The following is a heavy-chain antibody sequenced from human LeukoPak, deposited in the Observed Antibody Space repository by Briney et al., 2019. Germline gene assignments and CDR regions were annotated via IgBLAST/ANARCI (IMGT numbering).Heavy chain of an antibody. CDR2: LSGSGITT. CDR3: TKGIYSSGWSYFDY. CDR1: GFTFSNSA. D-gene: IGHD6-19*01. J-gene: IGHJ4*01. V-gene: IGHV3-23*01. Sequence: GGSLRLSCAASGFTFSNSAMSWVRQAPGKGLEWVSTLSGSGITTYYADSVKGRFTISRDNSKDTLYLQMNSLRAEDTAVYYCTKGIYSSGWSYFDYWGHGTLVTVSS.